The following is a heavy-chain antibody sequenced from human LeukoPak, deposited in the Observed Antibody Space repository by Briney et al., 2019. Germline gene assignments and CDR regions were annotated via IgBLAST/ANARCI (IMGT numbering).Heavy chain of an antibody. CDR1: GDSISGPY. CDR2: THYTGET. D-gene: IGHD3-3*01. CDR3: ARYYDFWSGYSLDRWFDP. Sequence: SETLSLTCNVSGDSISGPYWNWIRQSPGRGLEWIGYTHYTGETNYNPSLKSRLTMSVDTSKNQFSLKLSSVTAADTAVYYCARYYDFWSGYSLDRWFDPWGQGTLVTVSS. J-gene: IGHJ5*02. V-gene: IGHV4-59*11.